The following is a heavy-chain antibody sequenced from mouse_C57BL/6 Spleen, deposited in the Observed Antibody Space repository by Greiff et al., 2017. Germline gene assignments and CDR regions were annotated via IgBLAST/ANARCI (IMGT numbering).Heavy chain of an antibody. V-gene: IGHV1-82*01. CDR3: ARGGTTVPYYFDY. CDR2: INPGDGDT. D-gene: IGHD1-1*01. J-gene: IGHJ2*01. CDR1: GYAFSSSW. Sequence: QVQLKQSGPEPVKPGASVKISCKASGYAFSSSWMNWVKQRPGKGLEWIGRINPGDGDTNYNGKFKGKATLTADKSSSTAYMQLSSLTSEDSAVYFCARGGTTVPYYFDYWGQGTTLTVSS.